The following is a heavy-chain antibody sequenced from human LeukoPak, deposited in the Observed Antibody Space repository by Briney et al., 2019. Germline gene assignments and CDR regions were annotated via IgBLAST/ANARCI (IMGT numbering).Heavy chain of an antibody. CDR1: GYTFTSYA. Sequence: ASVKVSCKASGYTFTSYAMHWVRQAPGQRLEWMGWINSGNGNTKYSHKFQGRVTITRDTSASTAYMELSSLRSEDTAVYYCARRDYPSDYWAQGTLVTVSS. D-gene: IGHD4-17*01. CDR3: ARRDYPSDY. V-gene: IGHV1-3*01. CDR2: INSGNGNT. J-gene: IGHJ4*02.